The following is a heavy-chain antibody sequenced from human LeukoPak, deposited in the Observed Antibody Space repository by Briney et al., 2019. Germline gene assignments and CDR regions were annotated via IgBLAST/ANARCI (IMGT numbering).Heavy chain of an antibody. CDR3: ARDYDSSGYYGYY. Sequence: ASVKVSCKASGYTFTGYYMHWVRQAPGQGLEWMGRINPNSGGTNYAQKFQGRVTMTRDTSISTAYMELSRLRSDDTAVHYCARDYDSSGYYGYYWGQGTLVTVSS. CDR1: GYTFTGYY. CDR2: INPNSGGT. D-gene: IGHD3-22*01. V-gene: IGHV1-2*06. J-gene: IGHJ4*02.